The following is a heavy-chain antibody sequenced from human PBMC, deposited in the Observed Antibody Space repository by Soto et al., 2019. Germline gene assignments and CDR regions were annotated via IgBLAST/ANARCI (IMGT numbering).Heavy chain of an antibody. Sequence: QVQLQQWGAGLLKPSETLSLTCAVNGGSFSGYSWTWIRQSPGKGLEWIGQINHSGSSIYSPSLKSRVTISLLQSKNHFSLELTSVTAADAAVYFCARGLFSETSYSRGWYYFDSWGQGTLVAVSS. D-gene: IGHD1-26*01. V-gene: IGHV4-34*01. CDR2: INHSGSS. CDR3: ARGLFSETSYSRGWYYFDS. CDR1: GGSFSGYS. J-gene: IGHJ4*02.